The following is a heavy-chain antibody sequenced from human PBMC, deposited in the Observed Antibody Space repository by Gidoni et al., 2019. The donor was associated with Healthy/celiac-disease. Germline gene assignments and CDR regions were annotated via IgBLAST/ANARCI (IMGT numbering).Heavy chain of an antibody. CDR3: ERGYSYGIV. V-gene: IGHV4-61*02. CDR1: GGSISSGSYY. Sequence: QVQLQESGPGLVKPSQTLSLTCTVSGGSISSGSYYWSCIRQPPGKGLEWIGRIYTSGSTNYNPSLKSRVTISVDTSKNQFSLKLSSVTAADTAVYYCERGYSYGIVWGQGTLVTVSS. J-gene: IGHJ4*02. CDR2: IYTSGST. D-gene: IGHD5-18*01.